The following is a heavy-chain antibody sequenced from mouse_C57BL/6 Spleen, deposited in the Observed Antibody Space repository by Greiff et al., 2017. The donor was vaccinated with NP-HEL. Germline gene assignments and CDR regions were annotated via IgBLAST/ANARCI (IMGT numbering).Heavy chain of an antibody. CDR1: GYTFTDYE. CDR2: IDPATGGT. V-gene: IGHV1-15*01. J-gene: IGHJ4*01. D-gene: IGHD2-12*01. Sequence: VQLQQSGAELVRPGASVTLSCKASGYTFTDYEMHWVKQTPVHGLEWIGAIDPATGGTAYNQKFKGKAILTADKSSSTAYMELRSLTSEDSAVYYCARWDSNDAMDYWGQGTSVTVSS. CDR3: ARWDSNDAMDY.